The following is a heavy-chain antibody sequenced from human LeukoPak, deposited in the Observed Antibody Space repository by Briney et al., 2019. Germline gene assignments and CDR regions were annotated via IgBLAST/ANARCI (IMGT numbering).Heavy chain of an antibody. J-gene: IGHJ4*02. V-gene: IGHV3-7*03. CDR1: GFTFSCCA. CDR3: ARDQYDTWSRRGNFDS. CDR2: IKLDGSEK. Sequence: QTGGSLRLSCAASGFTFSCCAMHWVRQAPGKGLEWVANIKLDGSEKNYVDSVKGRFTISRDNTKNSLYLQMNSLRAEDTAVFYCARDQYDTWSRRGNFDSWGQGTLVIVSS. D-gene: IGHD3/OR15-3a*01.